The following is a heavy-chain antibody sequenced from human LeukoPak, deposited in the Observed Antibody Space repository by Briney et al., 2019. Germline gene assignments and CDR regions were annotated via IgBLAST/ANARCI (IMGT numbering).Heavy chain of an antibody. CDR1: GYTFTGYY. CDR2: INPNSGGT. V-gene: IGHV1-2*02. D-gene: IGHD5-24*01. Sequence: ASVKVSCRASGYTFTGYYMHWVRQAPGQGLEWMVWINPNSGGTNYAQKFQGRVTMTRDTSISTAYMELSRLRSDDTAVYYRARSASIARRDGYNFVYWGQGTLVTVSS. CDR3: ARSASIARRDGYNFVY. J-gene: IGHJ4*02.